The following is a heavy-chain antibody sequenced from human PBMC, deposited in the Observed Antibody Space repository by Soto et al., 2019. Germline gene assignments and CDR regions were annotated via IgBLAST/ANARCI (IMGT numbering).Heavy chain of an antibody. Sequence: QVLLQESGPRLVKPSETLSLSCTISGASIRNYFWSWLRQPPGKGLERIGQIYYSGSTNYNSSLKSRATISIDLSKSQFSLQLTSVTAADTAFYYCATYDFDGGSNRFDHWGQGSLVTVSS. V-gene: IGHV4-59*12. CDR2: IYYSGST. CDR1: GASIRNYF. J-gene: IGHJ5*02. CDR3: ATYDFDGGSNRFDH. D-gene: IGHD3-3*01.